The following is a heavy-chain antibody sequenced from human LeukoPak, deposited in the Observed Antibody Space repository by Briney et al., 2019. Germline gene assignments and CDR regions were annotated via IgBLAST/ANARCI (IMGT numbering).Heavy chain of an antibody. J-gene: IGHJ5*02. CDR2: INPDGSST. CDR3: ARVDRRAQLEFDP. CDR1: GFTFSSYW. Sequence: PGGSLRLSCAASGFTFSSYWMHWVRQAPGKGLVWVSRINPDGSSTKYADSVKGRLTISRDNAKNTLYLQMNSLRAEDTAVYYCARVDRRAQLEFDPWGQGTLVTVSS. V-gene: IGHV3-74*03. D-gene: IGHD2-2*01.